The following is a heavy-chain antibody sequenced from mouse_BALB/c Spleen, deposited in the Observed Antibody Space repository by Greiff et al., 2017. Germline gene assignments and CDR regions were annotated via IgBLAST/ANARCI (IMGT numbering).Heavy chain of an antibody. J-gene: IGHJ4*01. Sequence: QVQLQQSGPSLVQPSQSLSITCTVSGFSLTSYGVHWVRQSPGKGLEWLGVIWRGGSSDYNAAFMSRLSITKDNSKSQVFFKMNSLQADDTAIYYCAKNRGKGDAMDDWGQGTSVTVSS. D-gene: IGHD1-1*02. CDR3: AKNRGKGDAMDD. CDR1: GFSLTSYG. CDR2: IWRGGSS. V-gene: IGHV2-5-1*01.